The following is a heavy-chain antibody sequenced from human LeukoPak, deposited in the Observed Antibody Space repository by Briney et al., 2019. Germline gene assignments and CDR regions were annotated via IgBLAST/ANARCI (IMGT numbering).Heavy chain of an antibody. J-gene: IGHJ6*02. CDR3: AREDPQTTVPEGMDV. Sequence: AETLSLTCTVSGGSISYYYWSWIRQSPGKGLEWIGNIYYSGSANYNPSLKRRGIISVDTSKNQFSLQLRSVTAADTAVYYCAREDPQTTVPEGMDVWGQGTTVTVSS. CDR2: IYYSGSA. V-gene: IGHV4-59*01. CDR1: GGSISYYY. D-gene: IGHD4-17*01.